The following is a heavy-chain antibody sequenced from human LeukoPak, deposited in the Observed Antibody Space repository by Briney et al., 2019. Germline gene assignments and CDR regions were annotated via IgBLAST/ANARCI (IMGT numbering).Heavy chain of an antibody. CDR3: ARGGSSSDFYDYGMDV. CDR1: GYTFTRYA. D-gene: IGHD6-6*01. Sequence: GASVKVSCKASGYTFTRYAMNWVRQGPGQGLEWMGWINTNTGNPTYAQGYTGRFVLSLDTSVTTAYLQISSLKAEDTAVYYCARGGSSSDFYDYGMDVWGQGTTVTVSS. CDR2: INTNTGNP. V-gene: IGHV7-4-1*02. J-gene: IGHJ6*02.